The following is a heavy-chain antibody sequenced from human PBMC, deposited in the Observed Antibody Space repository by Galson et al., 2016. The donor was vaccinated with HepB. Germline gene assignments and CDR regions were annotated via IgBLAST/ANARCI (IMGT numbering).Heavy chain of an antibody. D-gene: IGHD2-15*01. J-gene: IGHJ4*02. CDR3: APLGYCRGGLCCKVY. Sequence: LSLTCAVSGGSISSYNWWSWVRQPPGEGLEWIGEIFHTGTTNYNPSLKSRVTISLDKPKNQFSLTLKSVTAADTAVYYCAPLGYCRGGLCCKVYWGQGTLVTVSS. CDR2: IFHTGTT. CDR1: GGSISSYNW. V-gene: IGHV4-4*02.